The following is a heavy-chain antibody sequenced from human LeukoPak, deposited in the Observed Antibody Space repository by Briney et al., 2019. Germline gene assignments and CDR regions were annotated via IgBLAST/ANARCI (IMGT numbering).Heavy chain of an antibody. CDR2: IYTTGST. CDR3: ARQIPVAGIAGFDY. CDR1: GGSISSYY. Sequence: SETLSLTCTVSGGSISSYYWTWIRQPAGKGLEWIGRIYTTGSTNYNPSLNSRVTMSVDTSKNQFSLKLSSVTAADTAVYYCARQIPVAGIAGFDYWGQGTLVTVSS. V-gene: IGHV4-4*07. J-gene: IGHJ4*02. D-gene: IGHD6-19*01.